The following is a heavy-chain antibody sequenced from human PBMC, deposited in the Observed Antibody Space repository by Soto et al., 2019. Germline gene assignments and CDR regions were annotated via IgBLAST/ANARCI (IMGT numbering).Heavy chain of an antibody. CDR1: GFTFSNAW. Sequence: GGSLRLSCAASGFTFSNAWMSWVRQAPGKGLEWVGRIKSKTDGGTTDYAAPVKGRFTISRDDSKNTLYLQMNSLKTEDTAVYYCTTGGAQDSYYFDYWGQGTLVTVSS. D-gene: IGHD2-15*01. CDR2: IKSKTDGGTT. CDR3: TTGGAQDSYYFDY. J-gene: IGHJ4*02. V-gene: IGHV3-15*01.